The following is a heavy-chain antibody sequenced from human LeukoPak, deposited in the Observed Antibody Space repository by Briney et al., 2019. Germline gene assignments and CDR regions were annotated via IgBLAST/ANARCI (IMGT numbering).Heavy chain of an antibody. Sequence: GASVKVSCKASGGTFSSYAISWVRQAPGQGLEWMGWISAYNGNTNYAQKLQGRVTMTTDTSTSTAYMELRSLRSDDTAVYYCARVIRDFDWFPNWFDPWGQGTLVTVSS. CDR1: GGTFSSYA. CDR2: ISAYNGNT. J-gene: IGHJ5*02. V-gene: IGHV1-18*01. D-gene: IGHD3-9*01. CDR3: ARVIRDFDWFPNWFDP.